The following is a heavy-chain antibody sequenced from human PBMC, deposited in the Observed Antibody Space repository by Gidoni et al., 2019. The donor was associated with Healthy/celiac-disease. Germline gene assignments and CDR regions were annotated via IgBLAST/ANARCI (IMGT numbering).Heavy chain of an antibody. CDR2: ISWNSGSI. V-gene: IGHV3-9*01. CDR1: GFTFDDYA. Sequence: EVQLVESGGGLVQPGRCLRLSCAASGFTFDDYAMHWVRQAPGKGLDWVSGISWNSGSIGYADSVKGRFTISRDNAKNSLYLQMNSLRAEDTALYYCAKDMGGGPSSWLDYWGQGTLVTVSS. CDR3: AKDMGGGPSSWLDY. J-gene: IGHJ4*02. D-gene: IGHD6-13*01.